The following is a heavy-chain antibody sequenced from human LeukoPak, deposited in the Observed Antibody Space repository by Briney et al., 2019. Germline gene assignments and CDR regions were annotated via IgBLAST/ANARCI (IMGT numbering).Heavy chain of an antibody. CDR3: ARGSYGSGSYYPLLDY. CDR2: IYYSGST. Sequence: SETLSLTCTVSGGSISSYYWSWIRQPPGKGLEWLGYIYYSGSTNYNPSLKSRVTISVDTSKNQFSLKLSSVTAADTAVYYCARGSYGSGSYYPLLDYWGQGTLVTVSS. J-gene: IGHJ4*02. D-gene: IGHD3-10*01. CDR1: GGSISSYY. V-gene: IGHV4-59*01.